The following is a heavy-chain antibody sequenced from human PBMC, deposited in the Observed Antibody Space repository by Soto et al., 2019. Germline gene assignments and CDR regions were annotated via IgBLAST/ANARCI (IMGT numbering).Heavy chain of an antibody. D-gene: IGHD2-2*02. V-gene: IGHV1-69*13. CDR2: IIPIFGTA. J-gene: IGHJ6*02. Sequence: ASVKVSCKASGGTFSSYAISWVRQAPGQGLEWMGGIIPIFGTANYAQKFQGRVTITADESTSTAYTELSSLRSEDTAVYYCARESSDIVVVPAAIGPYYYGMDVWGQGTTVTAP. CDR1: GGTFSSYA. CDR3: ARESSDIVVVPAAIGPYYYGMDV.